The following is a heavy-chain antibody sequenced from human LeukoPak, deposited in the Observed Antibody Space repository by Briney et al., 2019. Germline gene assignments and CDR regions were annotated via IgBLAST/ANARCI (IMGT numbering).Heavy chain of an antibody. CDR2: ISNSGDYI. CDR3: AREKGRYCSGGSCYPGPPGMDV. CDR1: GFTFSSYS. D-gene: IGHD2-15*01. Sequence: KPGGSLRLSCVASGFTFSSYSMNWVRQAPGKGLEWVSGISNSGDYIWYADSLKGRFTISRDNAKNSLFLQMTSLRDEDTAVYYCAREKGRYCSGGSCYPGPPGMDVWGQGTTVTVSS. J-gene: IGHJ6*02. V-gene: IGHV3-21*01.